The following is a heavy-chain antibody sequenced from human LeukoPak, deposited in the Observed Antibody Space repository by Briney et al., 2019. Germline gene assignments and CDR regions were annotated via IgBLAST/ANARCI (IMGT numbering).Heavy chain of an antibody. CDR2: ISAYNGNT. Sequence: ASVKVSCTASGYTFTSYGISWVRQAPGQGLEWMGWISAYNGNTNYAQKLQGRVTMTTDTSTSTAYMELRSLRSDGTAVYYCARASSGSYHGYFQHWGQGTLVTVSS. V-gene: IGHV1-18*01. CDR3: ARASSGSYHGYFQH. CDR1: GYTFTSYG. D-gene: IGHD1-26*01. J-gene: IGHJ1*01.